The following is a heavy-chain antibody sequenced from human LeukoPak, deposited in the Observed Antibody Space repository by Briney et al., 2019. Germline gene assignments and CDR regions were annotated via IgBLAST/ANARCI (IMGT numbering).Heavy chain of an antibody. Sequence: PSETLSLTCTVSGDSMSRFFWSWIRQPPGRGLEWIGSMHYSGDTKYNPSLKSRVSLSIDTSNQQFSLRLSSVTAADTAMYYCTRDLELERNRWNYFESCGQGTLVTVSS. D-gene: IGHD1-1*01. CDR1: GDSMSRFF. CDR3: TRDLELERNRWNYFES. CDR2: MHYSGDT. V-gene: IGHV4-59*01. J-gene: IGHJ4*02.